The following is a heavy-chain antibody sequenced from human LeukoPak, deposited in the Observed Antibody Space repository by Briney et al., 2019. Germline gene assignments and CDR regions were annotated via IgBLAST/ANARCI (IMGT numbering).Heavy chain of an antibody. D-gene: IGHD6-19*01. V-gene: IGHV3-23*01. CDR3: AKDLTSAXYYFRY. CDR1: GFTFSSYA. CDR2: ISGSGGNT. J-gene: IGHJ4*02. Sequence: PGGSLRLSCAASGFTFSSYAMNWVRQAPGKGLQWVSGISGSGGNTYYADSVKGRFTISRDNSENTLYLQMNSLRAEDTAVYYCAKDLTSAXYYFRYWGQGTLVTVSS.